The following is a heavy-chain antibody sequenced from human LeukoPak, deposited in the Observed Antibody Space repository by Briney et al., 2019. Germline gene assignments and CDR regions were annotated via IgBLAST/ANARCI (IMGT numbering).Heavy chain of an antibody. CDR1: GFTVSSNY. CDR2: IDSGGRT. V-gene: IGHV3-66*01. CDR3: ARAPRYYYYGMDV. J-gene: IGHJ6*02. Sequence: GRSLRLSCAASGFTVSSNYMSWVRQAPGKGLEWLSVIDSGGRTDYADSVKDRSTISRDTSKNTLWLQLNSLRAEDTATYYCARAPRYYYYGMDVWGQGTTVTVSS.